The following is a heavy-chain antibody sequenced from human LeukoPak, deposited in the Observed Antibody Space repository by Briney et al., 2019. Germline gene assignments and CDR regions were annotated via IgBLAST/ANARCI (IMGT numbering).Heavy chain of an antibody. CDR1: GFTFSSYW. Sequence: GGSLRLSCAASGFTFSSYWMSWVRQAPGKGLEWVANIKQDGSEKYYVNSVKGRFTISRDNAKNSLYLQMNSLRAEDTAVYYCARDKVAGTGYYYCYGMDVWGQGTTVTVSS. CDR3: ARDKVAGTGYYYCYGMDV. J-gene: IGHJ6*02. V-gene: IGHV3-7*01. D-gene: IGHD3-10*01. CDR2: IKQDGSEK.